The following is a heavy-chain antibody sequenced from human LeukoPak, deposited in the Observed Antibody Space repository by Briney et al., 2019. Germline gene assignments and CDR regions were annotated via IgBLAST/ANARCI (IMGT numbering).Heavy chain of an antibody. CDR3: AKDSRTMVRGVGAFDI. J-gene: IGHJ3*02. D-gene: IGHD3-10*01. V-gene: IGHV3-23*01. CDR2: ISGSGGST. Sequence: GGSLRLSCAASGFTFSSYAMSWVRQAPGKGLEWVSAISGSGGSTYYADSVKGRFTISRDNSKNTLYLQMNSLRAEDTAVYYCAKDSRTMVRGVGAFDIWGQGTMVTVSS. CDR1: GFTFSSYA.